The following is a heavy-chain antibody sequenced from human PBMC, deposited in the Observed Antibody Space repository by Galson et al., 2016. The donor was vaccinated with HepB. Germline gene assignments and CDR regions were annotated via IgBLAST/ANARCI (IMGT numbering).Heavy chain of an antibody. CDR1: GFTFSSFA. CDR2: ISGSGDTT. J-gene: IGHJ3*02. Sequence: SLRLSCAASGFTFSSFAMTWVRQAPGKGLEWVSLISGSGDTTYYADSVKGRFTISRDNSKNTLYLQMNSLGAEDTALYYGAEDAATAVKEAFDIWGQGTMVTVSS. CDR3: AEDAATAVKEAFDI. V-gene: IGHV3-23*01. D-gene: IGHD4-23*01.